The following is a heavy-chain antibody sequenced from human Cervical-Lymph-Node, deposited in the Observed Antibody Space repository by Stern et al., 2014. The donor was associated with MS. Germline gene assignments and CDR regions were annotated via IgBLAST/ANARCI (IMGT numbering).Heavy chain of an antibody. CDR1: ESDFSNFA. J-gene: IGHJ4*02. CDR3: ARVNILTGYYVFDF. V-gene: IGHV3-30*04. CDR2: MTYDGVNN. D-gene: IGHD3-9*01. Sequence: MQLVESGGGFVQPGESLRLSCAASESDFSNFAMHWLRQAPGKELEWVAFMTYDGVNNYYRDSVKGRFTISRDNSQSTLFLHMKSLRVEDTAVYYCARVNILTGYYVFDFWGQGALVTVSS.